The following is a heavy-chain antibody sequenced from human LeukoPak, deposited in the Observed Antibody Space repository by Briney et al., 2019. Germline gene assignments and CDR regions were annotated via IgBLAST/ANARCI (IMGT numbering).Heavy chain of an antibody. CDR2: ISGGST. D-gene: IGHD2-21*02. J-gene: IGHJ4*02. Sequence: AGGSLRLSCAASGFTFSTYAMNWVRQAPGKGLEWVSAISGGSTYHADSVKGRFTISRDNSKNTLYLQMNSLRAEDTAVYYCARKYCGGDCPLDYWGQGTLVTVSS. V-gene: IGHV3-23*01. CDR1: GFTFSTYA. CDR3: ARKYCGGDCPLDY.